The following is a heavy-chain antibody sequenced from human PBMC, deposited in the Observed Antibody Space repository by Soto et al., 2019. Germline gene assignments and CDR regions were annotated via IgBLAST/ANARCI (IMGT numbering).Heavy chain of an antibody. CDR1: GGSISTVNYW. J-gene: IGHJ4*02. D-gene: IGHD7-27*01. CDR2: IYNGGRT. V-gene: IGHV4-30-4*01. Sequence: QVQLQESGPGLVKPSQTLSLTCTVSGGSISTVNYWWSWIRQSPDMGLEWIGHIYNGGRTYNNPSLESRVTMYVDTSKNQLSLTLSSVSAADTAVYYCARGPSGDKVDSWGQGTLVTVSS. CDR3: ARGPSGDKVDS.